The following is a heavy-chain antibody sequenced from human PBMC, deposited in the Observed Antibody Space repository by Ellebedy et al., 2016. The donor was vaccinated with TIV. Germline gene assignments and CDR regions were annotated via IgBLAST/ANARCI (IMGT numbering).Heavy chain of an antibody. CDR3: ARGPIVVVPAAPTYYYYYMDV. V-gene: IGHV4-34*01. Sequence: GSLRLSXAVYRGSFSGYYWSWIRQPPGKGLAWIGEINHSGSTNYNPSLKSRVTISVDTSKNQFSLKLSSVTAADTAVYYCARGPIVVVPAAPTYYYYYMDVWGKGTTVTVSS. D-gene: IGHD2-2*01. CDR1: RGSFSGYY. CDR2: INHSGST. J-gene: IGHJ6*03.